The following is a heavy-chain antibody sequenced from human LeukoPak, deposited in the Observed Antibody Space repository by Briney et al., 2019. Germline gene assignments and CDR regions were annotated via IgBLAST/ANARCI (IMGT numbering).Heavy chain of an antibody. Sequence: GGSLRLSCAASGFTFSSYWMSWVRPAPGKGLEWVANIKQDGSEKYYVDSVKGRFTISRDNAKNSLYLQMNSLRAEDTAAYYCARDGPDFWSGYYWEVWGQGTLVTVSS. CDR1: GFTFSSYW. CDR2: IKQDGSEK. V-gene: IGHV3-7*03. J-gene: IGHJ4*02. CDR3: ARDGPDFWSGYYWEV. D-gene: IGHD3-3*01.